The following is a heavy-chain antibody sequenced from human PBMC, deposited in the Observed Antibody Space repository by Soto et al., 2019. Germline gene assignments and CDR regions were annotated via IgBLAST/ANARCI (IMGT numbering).Heavy chain of an antibody. CDR1: GFSLSTSGMC. Sequence: SGPTLVNPTQTLTLTCTFSGFSLSTSGMCVSWIRQPPGKALEWLARIDWDDDKYYSTSLKTRLTISKDTSKNQVVLTMTNMDPVDTATYYCARIRKTTIFGVVSGLGYYYYMDVWGKGTTVTVSS. CDR2: IDWDDDK. CDR3: ARIRKTTIFGVVSGLGYYYYMDV. J-gene: IGHJ6*03. D-gene: IGHD3-3*01. V-gene: IGHV2-70*11.